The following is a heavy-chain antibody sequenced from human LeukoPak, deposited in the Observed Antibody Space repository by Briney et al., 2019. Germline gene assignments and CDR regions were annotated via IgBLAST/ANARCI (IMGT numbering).Heavy chain of an antibody. CDR3: ARSSITGTGQTSNHFDY. D-gene: IGHD1-7*01. CDR1: GYTFTSYG. V-gene: IGHV1-18*01. Sequence: ASVKVSCKASGYTFTSYGISWVRQAPGQGLEWMGWISAYNGNTNYAQKLQGRVTMTTDTSTSTAYMELRSLRSDDTAVYYCARSSITGTGQTSNHFDYWGQGTLVIVSS. J-gene: IGHJ4*02. CDR2: ISAYNGNT.